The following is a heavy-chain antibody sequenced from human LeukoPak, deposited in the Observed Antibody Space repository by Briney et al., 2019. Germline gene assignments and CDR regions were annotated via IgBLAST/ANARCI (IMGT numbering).Heavy chain of an antibody. D-gene: IGHD2-2*01. Sequence: SETLSLTCTVSGGSISSYYWSWIRQPAGKGLEWIGRIYTSGSTYYNPSLKSRVTISVDTSKNQFSLKLSSVTAADTAVYYCASSDIVVVPAAPYFDYWGQGTLVTVSS. J-gene: IGHJ4*02. CDR3: ASSDIVVVPAAPYFDY. V-gene: IGHV4-4*07. CDR1: GGSISSYY. CDR2: IYTSGST.